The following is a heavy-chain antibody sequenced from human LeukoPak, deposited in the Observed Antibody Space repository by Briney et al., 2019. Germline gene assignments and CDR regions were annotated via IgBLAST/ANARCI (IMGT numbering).Heavy chain of an antibody. CDR3: ARDHSHDY. Sequence: ASVKVSCKVSGYTLTELSMHWVRQAPGQGLEWMGWINPNSGGTNYAQKFQGRVTMTRDTSISTAYMELSRLRSDDTAVYYCARDHSHDYWGQGTLVTVSS. CDR1: GYTLTELS. V-gene: IGHV1-2*02. CDR2: INPNSGGT. D-gene: IGHD2-21*01. J-gene: IGHJ4*02.